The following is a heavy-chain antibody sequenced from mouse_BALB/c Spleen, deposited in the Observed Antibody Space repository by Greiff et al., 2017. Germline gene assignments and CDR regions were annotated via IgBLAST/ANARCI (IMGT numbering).Heavy chain of an antibody. J-gene: IGHJ4*01. Sequence: VQLQQSGPGLVKPSQSLSLTCSVTGYSITSGYYWNWIRQFPGNKLEWMGYISYDGSNNYNPSLKNRISITRDTSKNQFFLKLNSVTTEDTATYYCANHYYDYGGFYAMDYWGQGTSVTVSS. CDR3: ANHYYDYGGFYAMDY. D-gene: IGHD2-4*01. CDR1: GYSITSGYY. CDR2: ISYDGSN. V-gene: IGHV3-6*02.